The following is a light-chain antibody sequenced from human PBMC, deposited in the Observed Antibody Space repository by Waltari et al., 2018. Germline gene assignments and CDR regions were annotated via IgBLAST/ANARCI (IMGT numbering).Light chain of an antibody. V-gene: IGKV2-28*01. CDR3: ILALQTPDA. J-gene: IGKJ5*01. CDR1: QSLLHSNGYYY. Sequence: DIVINQSPLSLPVTPGETASISCTSRQSLLHSNGYYYLDEYLQKPGQSPQLLSYLASKRASGVPDRFSGSVSGTDFTLKISRVEAEDVGVYFCILALQTPDAFGQGKRLEIK. CDR2: LAS.